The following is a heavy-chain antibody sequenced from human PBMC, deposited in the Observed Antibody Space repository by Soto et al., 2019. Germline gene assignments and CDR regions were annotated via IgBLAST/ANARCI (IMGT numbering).Heavy chain of an antibody. J-gene: IGHJ6*03. CDR1: GFTFDDYA. D-gene: IGHD6-6*01. CDR2: ISWNSGSI. Sequence: SLKISCAASGFTFDDYAMHWVRQAPGKGLEWVSGISWNSGSIGYADSVKGRFTISRDNAKNSLYLQMNSLRAEDTALYYCAKGGIAARPTHYYYYMDVWGKGTTVTVSS. V-gene: IGHV3-9*01. CDR3: AKGGIAARPTHYYYYMDV.